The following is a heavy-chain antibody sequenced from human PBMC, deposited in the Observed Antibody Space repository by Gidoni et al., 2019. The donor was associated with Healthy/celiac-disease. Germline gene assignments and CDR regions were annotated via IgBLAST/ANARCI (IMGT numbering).Heavy chain of an antibody. CDR1: GYTFTSYY. CDR2: INPSGGST. V-gene: IGHV1-46*01. J-gene: IGHJ4*02. D-gene: IGHD1-26*01. Sequence: QVQLVQSGAEVKKPGASVKVSCKASGYTFTSYYMHWVRQAPGQGLEWMGIINPSGGSTSYAQKFQGRVTMTRDTSTSTVYMELSSLRSEDTAVYYCARDISGSYGSLQEWGFDYWGQGTLVTVSS. CDR3: ARDISGSYGSLQEWGFDY.